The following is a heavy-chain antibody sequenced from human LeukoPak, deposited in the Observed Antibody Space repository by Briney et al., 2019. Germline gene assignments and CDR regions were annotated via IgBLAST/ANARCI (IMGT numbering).Heavy chain of an antibody. CDR1: GFTFSDSY. CDR2: ISNSGSSI. V-gene: IGHV3-11*04. D-gene: IGHD2-21*02. Sequence: GGSLRLSCAASGFTFSDSYMTWIRQAPGKGLEWVSYISNSGSSIYYADSVKGRFTTSRDNAKSSLYLQMNSLRAEDTAVYYCAKGYCGGDCYSDYWGQGTLVTVSS. J-gene: IGHJ4*02. CDR3: AKGYCGGDCYSDY.